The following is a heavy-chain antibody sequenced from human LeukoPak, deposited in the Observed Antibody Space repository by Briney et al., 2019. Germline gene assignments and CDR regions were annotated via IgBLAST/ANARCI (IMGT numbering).Heavy chain of an antibody. V-gene: IGHV3-7*01. D-gene: IGHD6-13*01. CDR3: ASGQKLGF. Sequence: PGGSLRLSCVASGFTFSSYWMSRVRQAPGKGLEWVANIKQDGSDKYYVDSVKGRFTISRDNAKNSLYLQMNSLRAEDTAVYYCASGQKLGFWGQGTLVTVSS. CDR1: GFTFSSYW. CDR2: IKQDGSDK. J-gene: IGHJ4*02.